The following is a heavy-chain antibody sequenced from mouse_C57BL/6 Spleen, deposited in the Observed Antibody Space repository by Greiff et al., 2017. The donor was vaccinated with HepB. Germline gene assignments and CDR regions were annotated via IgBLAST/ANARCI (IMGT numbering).Heavy chain of an antibody. D-gene: IGHD1-1*01. CDR1: GYSFTGYY. CDR2: INPSTGGT. Sequence: VQLQQSGPELVKPGASVKISCKASGYSFTGYYMNWVKQSPEKSLEWIGEINPSTGGTTYNQKFKAKATLTVDKSSSTAYMQLKSLTSEDSAVYYCAIYYYGSSYYFDVWGTGTTVTVSS. V-gene: IGHV1-42*01. J-gene: IGHJ1*03. CDR3: AIYYYGSSYYFDV.